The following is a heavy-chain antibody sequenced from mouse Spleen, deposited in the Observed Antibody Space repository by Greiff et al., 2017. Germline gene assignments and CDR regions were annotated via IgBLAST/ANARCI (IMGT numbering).Heavy chain of an antibody. D-gene: IGHD1-1*02. CDR1: GYTFTSYW. CDR2: IDPSDSYT. Sequence: QVQLQQPGAELVMPGASVKLSCKASGYTFTSYWMHWVKQRPGQGLEWIGEIDPSDSYTNYNQKFKGKATLTVDKSSSTAYMQLSSLTSEDSAVYYCARLVGIAYWGQGTLVTVSA. V-gene: IGHV1-69*01. CDR3: ARLVGIAY. J-gene: IGHJ3*01.